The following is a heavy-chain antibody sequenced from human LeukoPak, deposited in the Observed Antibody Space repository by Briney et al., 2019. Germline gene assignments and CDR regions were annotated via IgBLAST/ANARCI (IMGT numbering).Heavy chain of an antibody. D-gene: IGHD4-17*01. CDR1: GGSISSYY. CDR2: IYYSGST. J-gene: IGHJ3*02. Sequence: PSETLSLTCTVSGGSISSYYWSWIRQPPGKGLEWIGYIYYSGSTNYNPPLKSRVTISVDTSKNQFSLKLSSVTAADTAVYYCARGSTVTTMGDAFDIWGQGTMVNVSS. CDR3: ARGSTVTTMGDAFDI. V-gene: IGHV4-59*01.